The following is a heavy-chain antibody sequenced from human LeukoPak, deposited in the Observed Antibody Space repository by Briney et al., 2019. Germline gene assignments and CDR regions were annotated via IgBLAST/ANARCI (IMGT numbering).Heavy chain of an antibody. D-gene: IGHD5-12*01. CDR1: GFTFSSYG. CDR3: ARGSGYSGLYYFDY. Sequence: GGSLRLSCAASGFTFSSYGMSWVRQAPGKGLEWVSAISGSGGSTYYADSVKGRFTISRDNAKNSLYLQMNSLRAEDTAVYYCARGSGYSGLYYFDYWGQGTLVTVSS. V-gene: IGHV3-23*01. CDR2: ISGSGGST. J-gene: IGHJ4*02.